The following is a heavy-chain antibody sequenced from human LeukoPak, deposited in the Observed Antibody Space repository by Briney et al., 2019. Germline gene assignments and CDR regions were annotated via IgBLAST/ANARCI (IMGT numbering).Heavy chain of an antibody. CDR1: GFTFSIYA. CDR2: ISGSGGTA. D-gene: IGHD6-19*01. V-gene: IGHV3-23*01. CDR3: AKDKAVALRSGFDY. J-gene: IGHJ4*02. Sequence: GGSLRLSCAASGFTFSIYAMSWVRQAPGKGLEWVSAISGSGGTAYYADSVKGRFTISRDNSKNTPYLQMNSLRAEDTAIYYCAKDKAVALRSGFDYWGQGTLVTVSS.